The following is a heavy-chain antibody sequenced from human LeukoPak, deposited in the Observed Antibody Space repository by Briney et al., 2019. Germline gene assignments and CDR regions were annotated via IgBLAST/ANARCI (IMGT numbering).Heavy chain of an antibody. CDR3: AKESYDILTGYYFGVFDY. CDR2: IKQDGREK. CDR1: GFIFNNYW. J-gene: IGHJ4*02. V-gene: IGHV3-7*03. D-gene: IGHD3-9*01. Sequence: GGSLRLSCAASGFIFNNYWLTWVRQSPGKGLEWLASIKQDGREKKYVDSVKGRFTISRDSAKNSLYLQMNTLRAEDTAVYYCAKESYDILTGYYFGVFDYWGQGTLVTVSS.